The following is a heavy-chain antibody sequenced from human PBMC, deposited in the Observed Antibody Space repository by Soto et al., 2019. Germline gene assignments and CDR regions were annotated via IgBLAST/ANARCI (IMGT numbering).Heavy chain of an antibody. CDR1: GFTFGDHL. J-gene: IGHJ3*01. Sequence: QVQLVPSGAEVRKPGASVNISCWASGFTFGDHLINWVRQAPGQSLEWMGWINPDNGNTQYSQTFQGRVTISRHSSASIAYVEVTDQTSDDTAVYYCARDMLSVGPRANDAFDVWGQGTMVTVSS. CDR3: ARDMLSVGPRANDAFDV. CDR2: INPDNGNT. V-gene: IGHV1-3*01. D-gene: IGHD2-8*01.